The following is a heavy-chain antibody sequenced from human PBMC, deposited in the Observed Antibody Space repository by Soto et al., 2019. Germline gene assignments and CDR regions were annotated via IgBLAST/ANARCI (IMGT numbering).Heavy chain of an antibody. CDR1: GGSISSGGYY. D-gene: IGHD3-9*01. CDR2: IYYSGST. V-gene: IGHV4-31*03. Sequence: SETLSLTCTVSGGSISSGGYYWSWIRQHPGKGLEWIGYIYYSGSTYYNPSLKSRVTISVDTSKNQFSLKLSSVTAADTAVYYCARADPGDFDWLLSPHEYFDYWGQGTLVTVS. CDR3: ARADPGDFDWLLSPHEYFDY. J-gene: IGHJ4*02.